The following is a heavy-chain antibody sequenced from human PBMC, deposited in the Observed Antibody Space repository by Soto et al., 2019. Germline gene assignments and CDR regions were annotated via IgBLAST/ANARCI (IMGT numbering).Heavy chain of an antibody. J-gene: IGHJ3*02. D-gene: IGHD6-13*01. CDR2: ISSDGSNK. V-gene: IGHV3-30-3*01. CDR3: VRAAAAADDAFDI. CDR1: GFIFSSYA. Sequence: QVQLVESGGGVVQPGRSLRLSCAASGFIFSSYAMHWVRQAPGKGLEWVAVISSDGSNKYYADSVKGRFTISRDNSQNTLYLQMNSLRAEDTAVYYSVRAAAAADDAFDIWGQGTMVTVSS.